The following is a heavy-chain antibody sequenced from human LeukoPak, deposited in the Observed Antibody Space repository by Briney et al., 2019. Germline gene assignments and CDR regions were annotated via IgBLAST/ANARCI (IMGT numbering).Heavy chain of an antibody. D-gene: IGHD1-20*01. Sequence: SETLSLSCTVSGGSISSRPYYWGWIRQPPGKGLEWLGSFDYSGSTYYKPSLKSRVTLSVDKSKNHFSLKLSSVTAADTAVYYCAGGGNNSNDERWFDPWGQGTLVTVSS. CDR1: GGSISSRPYY. V-gene: IGHV4-39*07. J-gene: IGHJ5*02. CDR3: AGGGNNSNDERWFDP. CDR2: FDYSGST.